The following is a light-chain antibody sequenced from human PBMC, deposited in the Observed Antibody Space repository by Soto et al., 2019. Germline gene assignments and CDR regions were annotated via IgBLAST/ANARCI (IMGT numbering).Light chain of an antibody. CDR1: QIISTN. Sequence: EIVMTQSPATLSVSPGERATLSCRASQIISTNVAWYQQKPGQAPRFLIYAASTRASGIPARFSGRGSGTDFNLTISSLQSEDFAVYYCQQYNTWPRTFGQGTKVDI. J-gene: IGKJ1*01. CDR2: AAS. CDR3: QQYNTWPRT. V-gene: IGKV3-15*01.